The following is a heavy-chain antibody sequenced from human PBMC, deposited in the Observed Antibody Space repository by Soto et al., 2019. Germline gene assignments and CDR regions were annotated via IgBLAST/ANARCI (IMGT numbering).Heavy chain of an antibody. J-gene: IGHJ4*02. CDR1: GFIFSNYV. V-gene: IGHV3-23*04. CDR2: ISDSGGTS. CDR3: AERPRALLTFDY. D-gene: IGHD1-26*01. Sequence: EVQLVDSGGGLVQPGGSLGLSCAASGFIFSNYVMSWLRQAPGKGLEWVSSISDSGGTSYYADSVKGRFTISRDNSKNTLYLQMNSLRAEDTAIYYCAERPRALLTFDYWGQGTLVTVSS.